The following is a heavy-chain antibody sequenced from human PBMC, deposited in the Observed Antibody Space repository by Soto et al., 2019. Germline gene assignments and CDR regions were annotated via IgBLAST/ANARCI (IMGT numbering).Heavy chain of an antibody. CDR1: GFTFSSYA. J-gene: IGHJ4*02. CDR3: AKELTPLLWLGESPFDY. V-gene: IGHV3-23*01. D-gene: IGHD3-10*01. Sequence: GGSLRLSCAASGFTFSSYAMSWVRQAPGKGLEWVSAISGSGGSTYYADSVKGRFTISRDNSKNTLYLQMNSLRAEDTAVYYCAKELTPLLWLGESPFDYWGQGSLVTVSS. CDR2: ISGSGGST.